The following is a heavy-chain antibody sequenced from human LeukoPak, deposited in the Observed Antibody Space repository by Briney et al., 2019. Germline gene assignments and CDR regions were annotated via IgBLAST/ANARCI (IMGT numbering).Heavy chain of an antibody. CDR1: GGSLSTYY. V-gene: IGHV4-59*01. D-gene: IGHD1-20*01. CDR3: ARLGNWFDAFDI. Sequence: SETLSLTCTVSGGSLSTYYWSWIRQPPGKGLEWIAYVFYSGRTSYNPSLKSRVTISVDTSKNQFSLKLSSVAAADTAVYYCARLGNWFDAFDIWGQGTMVTVSS. CDR2: VFYSGRT. J-gene: IGHJ3*02.